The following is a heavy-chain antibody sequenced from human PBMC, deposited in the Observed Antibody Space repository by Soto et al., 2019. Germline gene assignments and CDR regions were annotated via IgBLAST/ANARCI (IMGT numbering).Heavy chain of an antibody. CDR1: GGSISSYY. CDR3: ARASNPAFLDILTGYHYYYYYMDV. Sequence: SETLSLTCTVSGGSISSYYWSWIRQPPGKGLEWIGYIYYSGSTNYNPSLKSRVTISVDTSKNQFSLKLSSVTAADTAVYYCARASNPAFLDILTGYHYYYYYMDVWGKGTTVTVSS. D-gene: IGHD3-9*01. V-gene: IGHV4-59*01. CDR2: IYYSGST. J-gene: IGHJ6*03.